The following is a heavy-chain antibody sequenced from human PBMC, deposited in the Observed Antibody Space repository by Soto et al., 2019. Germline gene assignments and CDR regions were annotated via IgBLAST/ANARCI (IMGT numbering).Heavy chain of an antibody. Sequence: QITLNESGPTQVKPRQTLTLTCTFSGFSLTTSGVGVGWIRQSPGKAPEWLALIYWDDDKRYSPSLKSRLTITKDTSKNQVVLTKADLDPADTATYYCAHRVLRTVFGLVMTTAIYFDFWGQGTPVAVSS. J-gene: IGHJ4*02. CDR1: GFSLTTSGVG. V-gene: IGHV2-5*02. CDR2: IYWDDDK. D-gene: IGHD3-3*01. CDR3: AHRVLRTVFGLVMTTAIYFDF.